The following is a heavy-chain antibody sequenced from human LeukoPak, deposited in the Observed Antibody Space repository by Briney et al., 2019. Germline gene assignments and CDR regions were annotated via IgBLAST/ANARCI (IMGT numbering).Heavy chain of an antibody. CDR1: GFTFSSYA. CDR2: ISSNGGST. CDR3: ARDLAGYSVYEALLNSYYYYGMDV. Sequence: GGSLRLSCAASGFTFSSYAMHWVRQAPGKGLEYVSAISSNGGSTYHADSVKGRSTISRDNSKNTLYLQMGSLRAEDMPVYYCARDLAGYSVYEALLNSYYYYGMDVWGQGTTVTVSS. J-gene: IGHJ6*02. D-gene: IGHD5/OR15-5a*01. V-gene: IGHV3-64*02.